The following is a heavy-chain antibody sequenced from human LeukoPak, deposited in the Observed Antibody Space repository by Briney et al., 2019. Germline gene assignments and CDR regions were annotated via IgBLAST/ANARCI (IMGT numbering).Heavy chain of an antibody. D-gene: IGHD5-18*01. CDR3: TRVEYSYGPYFDY. Sequence: PGRSLRLSCAASGFTVSSNYMSWVRQAPGKGLEWVSVIYSGGSTYYADSVKGRFTISRDNSKNTLYLQMNSLRAEDTAVYYCTRVEYSYGPYFDYWGQGTLVTVSS. V-gene: IGHV3-66*01. J-gene: IGHJ4*02. CDR2: IYSGGST. CDR1: GFTVSSNY.